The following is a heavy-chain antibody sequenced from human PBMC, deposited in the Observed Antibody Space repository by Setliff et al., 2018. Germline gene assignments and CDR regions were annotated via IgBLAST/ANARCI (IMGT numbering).Heavy chain of an antibody. V-gene: IGHV1-18*01. Sequence: GASVKVSCKASGYTFTSYGISWVRQAPGQGLEWMGWISAYNGYTNYAQKLQGRVTMTTDTSTSTAYMELSSLRSEDTAVYYCALVYSNSSPTVYYYMDVWGKGTTVTVSS. D-gene: IGHD6-6*01. CDR1: GYTFTSYG. CDR2: ISAYNGYT. CDR3: ALVYSNSSPTVYYYMDV. J-gene: IGHJ6*03.